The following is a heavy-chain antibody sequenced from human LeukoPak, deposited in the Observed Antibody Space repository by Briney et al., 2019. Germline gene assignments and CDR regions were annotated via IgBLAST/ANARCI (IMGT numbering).Heavy chain of an antibody. CDR2: IFLRGST. V-gene: IGHV4-4*07. CDR3: ARAVWNYLDL. CDR1: GGSISGSY. Sequence: TSETLSLTCTVSGGSISGSYWSWVRQPAGKGLEWIGRIFLRGSTNYNPSLKSRVTMSVDTSKSQFSLKLSSVTAAGTAVYYCARAVWNYLDLWGQGILVTVSS. J-gene: IGHJ4*02. D-gene: IGHD1-1*01.